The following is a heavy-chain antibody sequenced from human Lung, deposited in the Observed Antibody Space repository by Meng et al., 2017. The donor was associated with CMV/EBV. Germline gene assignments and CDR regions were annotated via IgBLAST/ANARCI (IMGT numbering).Heavy chain of an antibody. CDR3: ATAYNRWPSEY. D-gene: IGHD5-24*01. J-gene: IGHJ4*02. V-gene: IGHV3-7*01. Sequence: GGSLRLXXAASGFTFSNHFMSWVRQAPGKGLEWVARINQDGNEKYYVDSVKGRFTISRDNAKNSLYLQMNSLRVDDTAVYYCATAYNRWPSEYWGPGTRVTVAS. CDR1: GFTFSNHF. CDR2: INQDGNEK.